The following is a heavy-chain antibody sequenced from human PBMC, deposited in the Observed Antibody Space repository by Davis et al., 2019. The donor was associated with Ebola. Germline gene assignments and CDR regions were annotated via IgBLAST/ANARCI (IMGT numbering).Heavy chain of an antibody. CDR1: GDSITSGGYY. V-gene: IGHV4-31*03. CDR3: ARVHPPPRFSNSWYVDYFDS. J-gene: IGHJ4*02. Sequence: MPSETLSLTCTVSGDSITSGGYYWSWIRQHPEKGLEWIGYISYSGNTYYNPSLKSRVTMSVDTSKNQFSLKLNSVTAADTAVYYCARVHPPPRFSNSWYVDYFDSWGQGTLVIVSS. D-gene: IGHD6-13*01. CDR2: ISYSGNT.